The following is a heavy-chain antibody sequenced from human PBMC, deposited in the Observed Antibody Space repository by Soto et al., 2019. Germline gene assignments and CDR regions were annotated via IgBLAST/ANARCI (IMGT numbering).Heavy chain of an antibody. CDR3: ARVERGTATSVVDAFDI. J-gene: IGHJ3*02. CDR2: MSNRGGT. CDR1: GGFVSSGSYY. Sequence: QVQLQQWGAGLLKPSETLSLTCAVYGGFVSSGSYYWSWIRQPPGKGLEWIGEMSNRGGTHFNPSLKRRVTISVETSNNQFALKMRAVTAPDTALYYCARVERGTATSVVDAFDIWGPRTMVTVSS. V-gene: IGHV4-34*01. D-gene: IGHD1-1*01.